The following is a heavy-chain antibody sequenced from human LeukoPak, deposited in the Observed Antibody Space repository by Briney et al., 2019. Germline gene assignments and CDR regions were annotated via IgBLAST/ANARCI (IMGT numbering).Heavy chain of an antibody. CDR3: ASTVNIVVVPAAIKNYYYGMDV. J-gene: IGHJ6*02. CDR1: GGTFSSYA. V-gene: IGHV1-69*13. D-gene: IGHD2-2*01. Sequence: GASVKVSCKASGGTFSSYAISWVRQAPGQGLEWMGGIIPIFGTANYAQKFQGRVTITANESTSTAYMELSSLRSEDTAVYYCASTVNIVVVPAAIKNYYYGMDVWGQGTTVTVSS. CDR2: IIPIFGTA.